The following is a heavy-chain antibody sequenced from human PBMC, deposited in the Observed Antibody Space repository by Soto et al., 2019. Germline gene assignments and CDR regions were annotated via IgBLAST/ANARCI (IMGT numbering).Heavy chain of an antibody. D-gene: IGHD3-22*01. CDR2: INHSGST. J-gene: IGHJ4*02. V-gene: IGHV4-34*01. Sequence: PSETLSLTCAVYGGSFSVYYWSWIRHPPGKGLEWIGEINHSGSTNYNPSLKSRVTISVDTSKNQFSLKLSSVTAADTAVYYCARGVLYYDSSGYHDYWGQGTLVTVSS. CDR1: GGSFSVYY. CDR3: ARGVLYYDSSGYHDY.